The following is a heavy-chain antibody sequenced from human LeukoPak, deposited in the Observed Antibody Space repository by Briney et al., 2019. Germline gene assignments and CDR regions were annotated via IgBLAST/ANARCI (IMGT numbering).Heavy chain of an antibody. CDR2: IGARDGRT. Sequence: GGSLRLSCAASGFTFRNYAMTWVRQAPGKGLDWVALIGARDGRTYYADPVKGRFTISRDNFKNTLYLQMNSLRAEDTAIYYCAKGLCDYALAVWGQGTAVAVSS. J-gene: IGHJ6*02. CDR1: GFTFRNYA. CDR3: AKGLCDYALAV. V-gene: IGHV3-23*01. D-gene: IGHD2-21*01.